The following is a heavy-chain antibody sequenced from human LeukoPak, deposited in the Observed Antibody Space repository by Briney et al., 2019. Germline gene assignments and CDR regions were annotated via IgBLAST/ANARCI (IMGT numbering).Heavy chain of an antibody. CDR1: SYTFTNYG. Sequence: ASVKVSCKASSYTFTNYGFSWVRQAPGQGLEWMGWISAYNGYTNYAQDPQGRVTMTTDTSTSTAYMELRSLRSDDTAVYYCARDSSIYYGSGSYSYWGQGTLVTVSS. CDR3: ARDSSIYYGSGSYSY. D-gene: IGHD3-10*01. J-gene: IGHJ4*02. V-gene: IGHV1-18*01. CDR2: ISAYNGYT.